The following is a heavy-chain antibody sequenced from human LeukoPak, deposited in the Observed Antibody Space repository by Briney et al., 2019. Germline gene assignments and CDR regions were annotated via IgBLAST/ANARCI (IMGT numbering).Heavy chain of an antibody. D-gene: IGHD3-22*01. CDR1: GFTFSSYW. CDR3: ARDSSVYQ. V-gene: IGHV3-7*01. Sequence: GGSLRLSCAASGFTFSSYWMSWVRQAPGKGLEWVANIKEDGSEKYYGESVKGRFTTFRDNAKNSLYLQMNSRRAEDTAVYYCARDSSVYQWGQGTLVTVSS. J-gene: IGHJ4*02. CDR2: IKEDGSEK.